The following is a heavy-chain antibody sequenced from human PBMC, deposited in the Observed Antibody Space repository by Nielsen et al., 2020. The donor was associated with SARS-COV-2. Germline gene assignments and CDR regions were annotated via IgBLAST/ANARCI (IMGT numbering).Heavy chain of an antibody. Sequence: GESLKISCAASGFTFSSYAMSWVRQAPGKGLEWVAVISYDGSNKYYADSVKGRFTISRDNSKNTLYLQMNSLRAEDTAVYYCAIYDSSGYYSDAFDIWGQGTMVTVSS. CDR2: ISYDGSNK. D-gene: IGHD3-22*01. CDR3: AIYDSSGYYSDAFDI. CDR1: GFTFSSYA. V-gene: IGHV3-30*03. J-gene: IGHJ3*02.